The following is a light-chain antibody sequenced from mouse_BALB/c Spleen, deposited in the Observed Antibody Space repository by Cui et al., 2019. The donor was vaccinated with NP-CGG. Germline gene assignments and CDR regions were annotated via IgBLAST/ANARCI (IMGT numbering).Light chain of an antibody. J-gene: IGLJ1*01. CDR1: TGAVITSNY. CDR2: GTN. CDR3: ALWYSNHWV. Sequence: QSVVTPQSALTTSPGETVTLTCRSGTGAVITSNYANWVQEKPDHLFTGLIGGTNNRAPGVPARFSGSLIGDKAALTITGAQTEDETIYFCALWYSNHWVFGGGTKLTVL. V-gene: IGLV1*01.